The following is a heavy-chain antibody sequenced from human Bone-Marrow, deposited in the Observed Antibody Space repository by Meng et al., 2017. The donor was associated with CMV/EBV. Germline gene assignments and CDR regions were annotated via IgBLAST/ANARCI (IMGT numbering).Heavy chain of an antibody. CDR3: ARGGLIGYYYYVMDV. CDR1: GFTFSSYS. V-gene: IGHV3-21*01. Sequence: GGSMRLSCAASGFTFSSYSMNWVRQAPGKGLEWVSSISSSSSYIYYADSVKGRFTISRDNAKNSLYLQMNSLRAEDTAVYYCARGGLIGYYYYVMDVWGQGTTVTVSS. CDR2: ISSSSSYI. J-gene: IGHJ6*02.